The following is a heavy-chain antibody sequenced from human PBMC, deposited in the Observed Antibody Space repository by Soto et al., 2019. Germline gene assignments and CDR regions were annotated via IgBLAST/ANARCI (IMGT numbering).Heavy chain of an antibody. CDR1: GFTFSSYA. Sequence: GGSLRLSCAASGFTFSSYAMSWVRQAPGKGLEWVSAISGSGGSTYYADSVKGRFTISRDNSKNTLYLQMNSLRAEDTAVYYCAKDQQLVPLYYIDYWGQGTLVTVSS. CDR2: ISGSGGST. J-gene: IGHJ4*02. CDR3: AKDQQLVPLYYIDY. D-gene: IGHD6-13*01. V-gene: IGHV3-23*01.